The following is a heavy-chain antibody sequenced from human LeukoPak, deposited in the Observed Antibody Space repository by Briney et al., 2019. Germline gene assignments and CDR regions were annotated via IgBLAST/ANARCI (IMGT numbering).Heavy chain of an antibody. CDR3: ARGRGDCGGDCYDWFDP. J-gene: IGHJ5*02. Sequence: ASVNVSCNASGYTFTSCDINWVRQATGQGLEWMGWMNTNSGNTGYAQKFQGRVTMTRNTSISTAYMELSSLRSEDTAVYYCARGRGDCGGDCYDWFDPWGQGTLVTVSS. V-gene: IGHV1-8*01. D-gene: IGHD2-21*02. CDR2: MNTNSGNT. CDR1: GYTFTSCD.